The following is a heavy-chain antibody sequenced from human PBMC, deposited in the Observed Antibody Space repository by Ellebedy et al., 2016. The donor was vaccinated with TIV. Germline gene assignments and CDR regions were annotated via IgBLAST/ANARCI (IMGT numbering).Heavy chain of an antibody. CDR2: IVHDGSEK. D-gene: IGHD3-16*01. J-gene: IGHJ5*02. CDR3: ARDLYYNKQWGSPP. CDR1: GYRFTSYW. Sequence: GESLKISCKGSGYRFTSYWIGWVRQAPGKGLEWVAHIVHDGSEKFYVDSVEGRFIISRDNAENSLYLQMNSLRAEDTAVYYCARDLYYNKQWGSPPWGQGTLVIVSS. V-gene: IGHV3-7*03.